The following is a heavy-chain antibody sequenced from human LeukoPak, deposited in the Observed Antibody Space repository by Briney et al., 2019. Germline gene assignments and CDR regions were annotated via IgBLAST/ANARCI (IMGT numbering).Heavy chain of an antibody. D-gene: IGHD3-22*01. CDR2: ILNTGVN. Sequence: SESLSLTCTVSGVSISDYYWSWIRQPPGKGLEWIGYILNTGVNKNNPPLESRVAISVDSSKNQISLKMSSVTAEDTAVYYCARGGYYFERSGSLDYWGQGSLVTVSS. V-gene: IGHV4-59*01. J-gene: IGHJ4*02. CDR3: ARGGYYFERSGSLDY. CDR1: GVSISDYY.